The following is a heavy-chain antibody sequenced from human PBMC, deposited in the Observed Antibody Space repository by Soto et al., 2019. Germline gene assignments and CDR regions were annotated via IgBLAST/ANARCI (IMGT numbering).Heavy chain of an antibody. Sequence: GGSLRLSCAASGFTFSSYGMHWVRQAPGKGLEWVAVIWYDGSNKYYADSVKGRFTISRDNSKNTLYLQMNSLRAEDTAVYYCARDGRYCSGGSCYSHGMDVWGQGTTVTVSS. CDR2: IWYDGSNK. V-gene: IGHV3-33*01. J-gene: IGHJ6*02. CDR1: GFTFSSYG. CDR3: ARDGRYCSGGSCYSHGMDV. D-gene: IGHD2-15*01.